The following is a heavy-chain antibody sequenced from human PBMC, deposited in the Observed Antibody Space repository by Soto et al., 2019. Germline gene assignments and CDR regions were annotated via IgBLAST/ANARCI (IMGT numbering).Heavy chain of an antibody. Sequence: GASVKVSCKASGYTFTGYYMHWVRQAPGQGLEWMGWINPNSGGTNYAQKFQGWVTMTRDTSISTAYMEMSRLRSDDTAVYYCARANDILTGRDWFDPWGQGTLVTVSS. V-gene: IGHV1-2*04. CDR3: ARANDILTGRDWFDP. CDR2: INPNSGGT. CDR1: GYTFTGYY. J-gene: IGHJ5*02. D-gene: IGHD3-9*01.